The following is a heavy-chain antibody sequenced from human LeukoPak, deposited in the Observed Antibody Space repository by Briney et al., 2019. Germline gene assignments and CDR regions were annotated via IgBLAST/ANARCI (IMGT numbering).Heavy chain of an antibody. J-gene: IGHJ4*02. V-gene: IGHV3-66*01. D-gene: IGHD2-2*01. CDR3: AKNLGYCSSTSCRAPSDY. CDR1: GFTVSSNY. Sequence: PGGSLRLSCAASGFTVSSNYMSWVRQAPGKGLEWVSVIYSGGSTYYADSVKGRFTISRDNSKNTLYLQMNSLRAEDTAVYYCAKNLGYCSSTSCRAPSDYWGQGTLVTVSS. CDR2: IYSGGST.